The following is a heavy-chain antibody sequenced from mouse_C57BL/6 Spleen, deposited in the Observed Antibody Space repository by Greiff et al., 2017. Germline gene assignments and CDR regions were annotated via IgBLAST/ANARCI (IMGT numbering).Heavy chain of an antibody. Sequence: QVQLQQSGAELVRPGTSVKVSCKASGYAFTNYLIEWVKQRPGQGLEWIGVINPGSGGTNYNEKFKGKATLTADKSSSTAYMQLSSLTSEDSAVYFCARGAQATPWFAYWCQGTLVTVSA. CDR2: INPGSGGT. CDR1: GYAFTNYL. V-gene: IGHV1-54*01. CDR3: ARGAQATPWFAY. J-gene: IGHJ3*01. D-gene: IGHD3-2*02.